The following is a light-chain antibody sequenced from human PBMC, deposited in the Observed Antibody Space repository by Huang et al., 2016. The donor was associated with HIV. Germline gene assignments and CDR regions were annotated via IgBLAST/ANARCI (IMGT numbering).Light chain of an antibody. J-gene: IGKJ1*01. CDR2: AAS. CDR1: QGIANY. Sequence: DIQLTQSPSAMSASVGDRVSITCRASQGIANYLAWFQQKPGGAPKRLIYAASSWQSGGPSRFSGSGSGTKFTLTISRLQPEDFATYYCLQHHGYPRTFGQGTKV. V-gene: IGKV1-17*03. CDR3: LQHHGYPRT.